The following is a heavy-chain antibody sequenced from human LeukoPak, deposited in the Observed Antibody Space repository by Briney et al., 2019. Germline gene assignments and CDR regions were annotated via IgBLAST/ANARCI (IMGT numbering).Heavy chain of an antibody. CDR2: ISYDGSNK. V-gene: IGHV3-30-3*01. D-gene: IGHD2-15*01. J-gene: IGHJ4*02. Sequence: GRSLRLSCAASGFTFSTYAMYWVRQAPGKGLEWVAVISYDGSNKYYADSVKGRFTISRDNSKNTLYLQMNSLRAEDTAVNYCARGGSAWAIDCWGQGTLVTVSS. CDR3: ARGGSAWAIDC. CDR1: GFTFSTYA.